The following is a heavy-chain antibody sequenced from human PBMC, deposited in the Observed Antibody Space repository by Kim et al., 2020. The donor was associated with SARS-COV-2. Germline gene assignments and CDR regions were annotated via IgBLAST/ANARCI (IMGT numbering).Heavy chain of an antibody. CDR3: ARRKGIAAAGTGYYFDY. CDR1: GYSFTSYW. V-gene: IGHV5-51*01. D-gene: IGHD6-13*01. J-gene: IGHJ4*02. CDR2: IYPGDSDT. Sequence: GESLKISCKGSGYSFTSYWIGWVRQMPGKGLEWMGIIYPGDSDTRYSPSFQGQVTISADKSISTAYLQWSSLKASDTAMYYCARRKGIAAAGTGYYFDYWGQGTLVTVSS.